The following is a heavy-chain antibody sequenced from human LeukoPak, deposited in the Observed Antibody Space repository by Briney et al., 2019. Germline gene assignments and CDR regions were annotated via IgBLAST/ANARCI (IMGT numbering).Heavy chain of an antibody. V-gene: IGHV1-2*02. D-gene: IGHD3-16*02. J-gene: IGHJ5*02. CDR2: INPNSGGT. CDR3: AGGVRLGELSHNNWFDP. Sequence: ASVKVSCKASGYTFTGYYMHWVRQAPGQGLEWMGWINPNSGGTNYAQKFQGRVTMTRDTSISTAYMELSRLRSDDTAVYYCAGGVRLGELSHNNWFDPWGQGTLVTVSS. CDR1: GYTFTGYY.